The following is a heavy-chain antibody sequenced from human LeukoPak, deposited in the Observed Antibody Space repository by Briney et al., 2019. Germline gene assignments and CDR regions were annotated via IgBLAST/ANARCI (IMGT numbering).Heavy chain of an antibody. V-gene: IGHV4-31*03. D-gene: IGHD3-22*01. CDR2: IYYSGST. J-gene: IGHJ3*02. Sequence: PSETLSLTCTVSGGSISSGGYYWSWIRQHPGKGLEWIGYIYYSGSTYYNPSLKSRVTMSVDTSKNQFSLKLSSVAAADTAVYYCARDLYGITMIVAAPGAFDIWGQGTMVTVSS. CDR3: ARDLYGITMIVAAPGAFDI. CDR1: GGSISSGGYY.